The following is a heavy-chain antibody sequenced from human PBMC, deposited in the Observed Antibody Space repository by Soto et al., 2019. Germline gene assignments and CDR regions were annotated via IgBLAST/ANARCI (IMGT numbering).Heavy chain of an antibody. D-gene: IGHD1-1*01. CDR3: TTDPVTNLLDY. J-gene: IGHJ4*02. CDR2: IKSKTDGGKT. V-gene: IGHV3-15*01. Sequence: GGSLRLSCAASGFTFSNAWMSWVRQAPGKGLEWVGRIKSKTDGGKTDYAAPVKGRFTISSDDSKNTLYLQMNSLKTEDTAVYYCTTDPVTNLLDYWGQGTLVTVSS. CDR1: GFTFSNAW.